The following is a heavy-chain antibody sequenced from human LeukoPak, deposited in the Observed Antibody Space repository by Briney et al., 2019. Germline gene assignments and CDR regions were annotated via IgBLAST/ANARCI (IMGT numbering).Heavy chain of an antibody. CDR3: ARDKSEGVPSHFDY. V-gene: IGHV4-39*07. CDR1: GGSISSTSCY. D-gene: IGHD2-2*01. Sequence: SETLSLTCSVSGGSISSTSCYWGWLRQPPGKGLEWIGGIYYSGSTYYNPSLKSRVTISVDTSKNQFSLKLSSVTAADTAVYYCARDKSEGVPSHFDYWGQGTLVTVSS. J-gene: IGHJ4*02. CDR2: IYYSGST.